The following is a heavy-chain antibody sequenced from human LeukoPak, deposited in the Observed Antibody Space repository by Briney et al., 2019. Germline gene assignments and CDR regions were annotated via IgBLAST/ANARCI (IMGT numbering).Heavy chain of an antibody. CDR1: GFTFSSYA. CDR2: ISGSGGST. V-gene: IGHV3-23*01. CDR3: ARGYSSGLHFDY. D-gene: IGHD6-19*01. J-gene: IGHJ4*02. Sequence: GGSLRLSCAASGFTFSSYAMSWVRQTPGKGLEWVSAISGSGGSTYYADSVKGRFTISRDNAKNTLYLQMNSLRAEDTAVYYCARGYSSGLHFDYWGQGTLVTVSS.